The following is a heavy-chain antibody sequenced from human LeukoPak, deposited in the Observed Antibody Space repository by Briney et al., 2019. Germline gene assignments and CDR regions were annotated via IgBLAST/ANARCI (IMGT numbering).Heavy chain of an antibody. Sequence: GGSLSLTGAASGFTFSTYSMSWVGQAPGKGLEWVSYISSSSSTIYYADSVKGRFTISRDNAKKSLYLQMNSLRDEDTAVYYCARVTAGFFDYWGQGTLVTVSS. J-gene: IGHJ4*02. D-gene: IGHD6-13*01. CDR3: ARVTAGFFDY. CDR2: ISSSSSTI. V-gene: IGHV3-48*02. CDR1: GFTFSTYS.